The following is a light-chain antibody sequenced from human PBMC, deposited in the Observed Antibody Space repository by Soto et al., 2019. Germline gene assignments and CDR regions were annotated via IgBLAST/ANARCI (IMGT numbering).Light chain of an antibody. CDR3: QQYIDSPRT. Sequence: EIILTQSPGTLALSPGDGATLSCRASQTVNRNYLAWYHQRPGQPPRLLIYGVSNRACGVPDRFSGDGSGTESTLTIGRLDPDDFGVYYCQQYIDSPRTFGQGTRVEVK. J-gene: IGKJ1*01. CDR1: QTVNRNY. CDR2: GVS. V-gene: IGKV3-20*01.